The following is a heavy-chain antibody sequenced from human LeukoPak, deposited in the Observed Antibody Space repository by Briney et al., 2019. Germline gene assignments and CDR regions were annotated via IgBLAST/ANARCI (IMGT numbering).Heavy chain of an antibody. Sequence: ASVKVSCKASGYTFTDYYMHWVRQTPGQGLEWMGGFDPEDGETIYAQKFQGRVTMTRDTSTSTVYMELSSLRSEDTAVYYCARDGGSFLDYWGQGTLVTVSS. CDR3: ARDGGSFLDY. CDR1: GYTFTDYY. J-gene: IGHJ4*02. V-gene: IGHV1-46*01. D-gene: IGHD3-16*01. CDR2: FDPEDGET.